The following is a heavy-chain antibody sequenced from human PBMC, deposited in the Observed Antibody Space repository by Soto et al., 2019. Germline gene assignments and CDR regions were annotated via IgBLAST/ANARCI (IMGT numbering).Heavy chain of an antibody. Sequence: LRLSCAASGFTVSSNYMSWVRQAPGKGLEWVSVIYSGGSTYYADSVKGRFTISRDNSKNTLYLQMNSLRAEDTAVYFCSRGSDSTGYWLDPWGRGTPVTVYS. CDR1: GFTVSSNY. V-gene: IGHV3-53*01. CDR3: SRGSDSTGYWLDP. D-gene: IGHD2-8*02. CDR2: IYSGGST. J-gene: IGHJ5*02.